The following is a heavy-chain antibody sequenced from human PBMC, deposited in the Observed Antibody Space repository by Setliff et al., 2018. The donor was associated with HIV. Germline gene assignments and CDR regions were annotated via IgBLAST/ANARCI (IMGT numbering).Heavy chain of an antibody. Sequence: GGSLRLSCAASGFSFGDYYMSWVRQAPGKGLEWISYISRSGSSIYYADSVKGRFTISRDNAKNSLYLQMNSLRAEDTAVYYCARKLLTRPNYYGMDVWGQGTTVTVSS. D-gene: IGHD2-15*01. CDR2: ISRSGSSI. V-gene: IGHV3-11*04. CDR3: ARKLLTRPNYYGMDV. CDR1: GFSFGDYY. J-gene: IGHJ6*02.